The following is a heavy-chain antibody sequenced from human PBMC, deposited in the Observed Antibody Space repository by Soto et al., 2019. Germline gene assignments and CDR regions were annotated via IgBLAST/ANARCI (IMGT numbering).Heavy chain of an antibody. V-gene: IGHV4-38-2*01. D-gene: IGHD5-12*01. Sequence: SQTLSLTCAVSGFSISSGCYWGWLRQPPGKGLEWIVSMYYSGTTYYNPSLNSRVAISVDTSKNQFSLKLSSVTAADTAVYYCARLLHADMVSTIGKDYYYYGMDVWGQGTTVTGSS. CDR2: MYYSGTT. CDR3: ARLLHADMVSTIGKDYYYYGMDV. J-gene: IGHJ6*02. CDR1: GFSISSGCY.